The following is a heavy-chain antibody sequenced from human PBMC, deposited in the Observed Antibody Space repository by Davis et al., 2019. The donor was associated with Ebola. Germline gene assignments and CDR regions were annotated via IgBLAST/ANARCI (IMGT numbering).Heavy chain of an antibody. CDR3: ARRSIAAWHGMDV. Sequence: PSETLSLTCTVSGGSISSSSYYWGWIRQPPGKGLEWIGSIYYSGSTNYNPSLKSRVTISVDTSKNQFSLKLSSVTAADTAVYYCARRSIAAWHGMDVWGQGTTVTVSS. CDR2: IYYSGST. D-gene: IGHD6-6*01. CDR1: GGSISSSSYY. J-gene: IGHJ6*02. V-gene: IGHV4-39*07.